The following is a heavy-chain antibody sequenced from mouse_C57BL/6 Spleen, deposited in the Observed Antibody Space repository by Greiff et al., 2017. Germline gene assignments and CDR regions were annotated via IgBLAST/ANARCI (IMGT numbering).Heavy chain of an antibody. CDR1: GYSFTGYF. CDR3: ARLGEYENAMDY. V-gene: IGHV1-20*01. Sequence: VQLQQSGPELVKPGDSVKISCKASGYSFTGYFMNWVMQSHGKSLEWIGRMNPYNGDTFYNQKFKGKATLTADKSSSTAHMELRSLTSEDSAVYYCARLGEYENAMDYWGQGTSVTVSS. CDR2: MNPYNGDT. J-gene: IGHJ4*01. D-gene: IGHD2-14*01.